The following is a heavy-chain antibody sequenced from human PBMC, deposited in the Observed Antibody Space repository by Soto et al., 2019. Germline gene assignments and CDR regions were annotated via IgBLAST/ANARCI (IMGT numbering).Heavy chain of an antibody. J-gene: IGHJ6*02. CDR2: ISYDGSNK. CDR3: ARDSPGTWEPTPTDYYYYGMDV. CDR1: GCTFSSYA. V-gene: IGHV3-30-3*01. Sequence: GGSLRLSCAASGCTFSSYAMHWVRQAPGKGLEWVAVISYDGSNKYYADSVKGRFTISRDNSKNTLYLQMNSLRAEDTAVYYCARDSPGTWEPTPTDYYYYGMDVWGQGTTVTVSS. D-gene: IGHD1-26*01.